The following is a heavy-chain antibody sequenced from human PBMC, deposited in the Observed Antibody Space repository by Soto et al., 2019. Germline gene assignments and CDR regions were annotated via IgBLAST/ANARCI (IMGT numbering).Heavy chain of an antibody. Sequence: ASVKVSCKASGYTFTNYDINWLRQATGQGLEWMGWMNPSSGNTGYVQKFQGRVTMTRNTSTSTAYMELTSLTSDDTAVYYCARTRLCGGDCYSAYYFDFWG. J-gene: IGHJ4*01. V-gene: IGHV1-8*01. CDR1: GYTFTNYD. D-gene: IGHD2-21*02. CDR2: MNPSSGNT. CDR3: ARTRLCGGDCYSAYYFDF.